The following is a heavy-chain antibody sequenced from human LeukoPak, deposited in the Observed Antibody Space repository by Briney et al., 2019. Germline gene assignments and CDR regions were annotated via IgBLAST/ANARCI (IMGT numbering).Heavy chain of an antibody. Sequence: GGSLRLSCAASGFTFSSYAMHWVRQAPGKGLEWVAVISYDGSNKYYADSVKGRFTISRDNSKNTLYLQMNSLRAEDTAVYYCARDGIVVSLFDYWGQGTLVTVSS. CDR1: GFTFSSYA. CDR3: ARDGIVVSLFDY. V-gene: IGHV3-30-3*01. CDR2: ISYDGSNK. J-gene: IGHJ4*02. D-gene: IGHD3-22*01.